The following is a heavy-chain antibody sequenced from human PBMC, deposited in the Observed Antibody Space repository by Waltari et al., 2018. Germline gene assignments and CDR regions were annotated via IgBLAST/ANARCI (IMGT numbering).Heavy chain of an antibody. CDR2: IYYTGST. D-gene: IGHD3-3*01. CDR1: GGPISDGDYF. V-gene: IGHV4-30-4*08. J-gene: IGHJ5*02. CDR3: ARERSGSNYFDP. Sequence: QVQLHESGPGLVKPSQTLSLTCAVTGGPISDGDYFWSWIRQPPGKGLEWLGFIYYTGSTLYSPSLMRRISMSLDTSKNLFSLELTSVTAADMAVYYCARERSGSNYFDPWGQGTLVTVSS.